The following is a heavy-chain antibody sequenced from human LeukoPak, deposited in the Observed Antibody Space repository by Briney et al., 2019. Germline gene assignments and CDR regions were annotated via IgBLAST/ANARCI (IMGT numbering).Heavy chain of an antibody. Sequence: QSGGSLRLSCVASGFTFSNFAISWVRQAPGKGLEWVSAISGSGLSTYYADSVKGRFTISRDNSKNTVYLQMNGLSAEDAAVYYCATRGGFDSSGYYQPPEDYWGQGTLVTVSS. CDR3: ATRGGFDSSGYYQPPEDY. CDR1: GFTFSNFA. J-gene: IGHJ4*02. CDR2: ISGSGLST. V-gene: IGHV3-23*01. D-gene: IGHD3-22*01.